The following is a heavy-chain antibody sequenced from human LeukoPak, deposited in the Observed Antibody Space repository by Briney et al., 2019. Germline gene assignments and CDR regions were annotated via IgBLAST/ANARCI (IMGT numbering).Heavy chain of an antibody. CDR3: ARERNYDSSGYYPFDY. D-gene: IGHD3-22*01. Sequence: GGSLRLSCAASGFTVSSHYMSWVRQAPGKGLEWVSVIYSGGSTYYADSVKGRFTISRDNSKNTLYLQMNSLTSEDTAVYYCARERNYDSSGYYPFDYSGQGALVTVSS. CDR1: GFTVSSHY. J-gene: IGHJ4*02. CDR2: IYSGGST. V-gene: IGHV3-66*01.